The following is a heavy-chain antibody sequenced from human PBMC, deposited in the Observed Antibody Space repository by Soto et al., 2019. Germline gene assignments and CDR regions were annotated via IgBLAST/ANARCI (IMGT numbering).Heavy chain of an antibody. CDR1: GGSISSGGYY. D-gene: IGHD4-4*01. CDR3: ARDYSNYEVHWFDP. Sequence: SETLSLTCTVSGGSISSGGYYWIWIRQHPGKGLEWIGYIYYSGSTYYNPSLKSRVTLSVDTSKNQFSLKLSSVTAADTAVYYCARDYSNYEVHWFDPRGQGTLVTVS. J-gene: IGHJ5*02. CDR2: IYYSGST. V-gene: IGHV4-31*03.